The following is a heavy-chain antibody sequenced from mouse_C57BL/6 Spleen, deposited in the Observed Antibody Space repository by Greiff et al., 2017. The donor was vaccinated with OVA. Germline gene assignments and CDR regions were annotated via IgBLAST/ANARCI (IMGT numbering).Heavy chain of an antibody. CDR2: IDPSDSET. CDR3: AIFGYYEGGAMDY. J-gene: IGHJ4*01. Sequence: QVQLQQPGAELVRPGSSVKLSCKASGYTFTSYWMHWVKQRPIQGLEWIGNIDPSDSETHYNQKFKDKATLTVDKSSSTAYMQLSSLTAEDAAVYYFAIFGYYEGGAMDYWGQGTSVTVSS. D-gene: IGHD2-3*01. V-gene: IGHV1-52*01. CDR1: GYTFTSYW.